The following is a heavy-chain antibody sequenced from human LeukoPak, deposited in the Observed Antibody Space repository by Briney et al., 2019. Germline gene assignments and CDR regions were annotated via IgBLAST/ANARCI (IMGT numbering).Heavy chain of an antibody. V-gene: IGHV1-58*01. Sequence: SVKVSCKASGFTFTSSAVQWVRQARGQRLEWIGWIVVGSGNTNYAQRFQERVTITRDMSTGTAYMELSSLRSEDTAVYYCAALVVVAATSYYGMDVWGQGTTVTVSS. D-gene: IGHD2-15*01. CDR1: GFTFTSSA. J-gene: IGHJ6*02. CDR2: IVVGSGNT. CDR3: AALVVVAATSYYGMDV.